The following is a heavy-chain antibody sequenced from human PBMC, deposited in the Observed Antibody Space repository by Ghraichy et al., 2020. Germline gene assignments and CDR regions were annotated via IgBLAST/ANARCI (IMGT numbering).Heavy chain of an antibody. Sequence: LSLTCAASGFTFSSYGMHWVRQAPGKGLEWVAVIWYDGSNKYYADSVKGRFTISRDNSKNTLYLQMNSLRAEDTAVYYCARDGDYYDSSGRIFDIWGQGTMVTVSS. J-gene: IGHJ3*02. CDR2: IWYDGSNK. CDR1: GFTFSSYG. CDR3: ARDGDYYDSSGRIFDI. D-gene: IGHD3-22*01. V-gene: IGHV3-33*01.